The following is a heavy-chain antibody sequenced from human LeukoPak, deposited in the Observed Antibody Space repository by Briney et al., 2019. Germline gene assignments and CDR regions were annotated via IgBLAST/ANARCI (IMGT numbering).Heavy chain of an antibody. CDR2: IIPILGIA. CDR3: AREPGFDSSGYLNWFDP. J-gene: IGHJ5*02. V-gene: IGHV1-69*04. D-gene: IGHD3-22*01. CDR1: GGTLRSYA. Sequence: SVKVSCKPSGGTLRSYAISWVRQAPGQGLEWMGRIIPILGIANYAQKFQGRVTITADKSTSTAYMELSSLRCEDTAVYYCAREPGFDSSGYLNWFDPWGQGTLVTVSS.